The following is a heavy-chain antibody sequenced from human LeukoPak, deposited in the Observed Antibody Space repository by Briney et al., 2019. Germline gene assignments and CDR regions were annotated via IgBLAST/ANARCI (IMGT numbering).Heavy chain of an antibody. Sequence: PGGSLILSCAVSGFTFSSYWRHWVRQAPGKGLVWVSRINSDGSSTSYADSVKGRFTISRDNAKNTLYLQMNSLRAEDTAVYYCARELERSYSFDYWGQGTLVTVSS. V-gene: IGHV3-74*01. D-gene: IGHD2-15*01. CDR1: GFTFSSYW. CDR2: INSDGSST. J-gene: IGHJ4*02. CDR3: ARELERSYSFDY.